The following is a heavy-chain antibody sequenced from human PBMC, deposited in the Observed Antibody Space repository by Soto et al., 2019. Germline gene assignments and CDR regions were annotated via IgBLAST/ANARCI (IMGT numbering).Heavy chain of an antibody. Sequence: ASVKVSCKASGYTFTSYDITWVRQATGQGLEWMGWMNHTSGNTGYAQKFQGRVTMTRNTSISTAYMELSSLRSEDTAVYYCARGEGLADRARRVRWFDPWGQGTLVTVSS. V-gene: IGHV1-8*01. J-gene: IGHJ5*02. CDR3: ARGEGLADRARRVRWFDP. D-gene: IGHD6-6*01. CDR2: MNHTSGNT. CDR1: GYTFTSYD.